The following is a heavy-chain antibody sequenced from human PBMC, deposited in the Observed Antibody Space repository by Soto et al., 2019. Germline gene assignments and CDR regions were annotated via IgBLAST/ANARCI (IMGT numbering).Heavy chain of an antibody. CDR2: INPSGGST. J-gene: IGHJ3*02. CDR3: ARRIDSGSSSSRAFDI. D-gene: IGHD6-13*01. Sequence: SVKVSCKASVYTFTSYGISWVRHAPVQGLEWMGIINPSGGSTSYAQKFQGRVTMTRDTSTSTVYMELSSLRSEDTAVYYCARRIDSGSSSSRAFDIWGQGTMVTVSS. CDR1: VYTFTSYG. V-gene: IGHV1-46*01.